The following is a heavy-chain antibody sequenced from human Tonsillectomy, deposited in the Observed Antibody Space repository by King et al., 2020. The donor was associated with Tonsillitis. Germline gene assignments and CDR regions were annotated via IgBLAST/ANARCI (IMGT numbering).Heavy chain of an antibody. J-gene: IGHJ6*03. CDR3: ARPYYYYLDV. CDR1: GYKFTNYR. Sequence: VQLVEAGAEVKKPGESLRISCKGAGYKFTNYRITWVRQMPGKGLEWMSAIDTSDSHTNSSPSFHGHVTLSVHRSINTAYLQWSSLEASDTAMYFCARPYYYYLDVWGKGTTVTVSS. V-gene: IGHV5-10-1*03. CDR2: IDTSDSHT.